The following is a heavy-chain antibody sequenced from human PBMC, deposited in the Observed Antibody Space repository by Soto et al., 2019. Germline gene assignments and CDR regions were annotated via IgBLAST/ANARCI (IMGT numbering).Heavy chain of an antibody. V-gene: IGHV3-23*01. CDR2: ISGRGGST. CDR1: GFTFSSYS. Sequence: EVQLLESGGGLVQPGGSLRLSCAASGFTFSSYSMSWVRQAPGKGLEWVSAISGRGGSTYYADSVKGRFTISRDNSKNTLYLQMNSLRAEDTAVYYCAKVPWSGSGYYEDYFDYWGQGTLVTVSS. J-gene: IGHJ4*02. D-gene: IGHD3-22*01. CDR3: AKVPWSGSGYYEDYFDY.